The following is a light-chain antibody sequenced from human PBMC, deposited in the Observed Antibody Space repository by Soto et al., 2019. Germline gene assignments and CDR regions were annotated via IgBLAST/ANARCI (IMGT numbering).Light chain of an antibody. CDR3: QQYNNWPLT. CDR2: GAS. J-gene: IGKJ5*01. CDR1: QSVRNS. V-gene: IGKV3-15*01. Sequence: EIVLTQSPATLSLSPGERATLSCRASQSVRNSLAWYQQKPGQAPRLLIYGASTRATGIPARFSGSGSGTEFTLTISSLQSEDFAVYYCQQYNNWPLTFGQGTRLEIK.